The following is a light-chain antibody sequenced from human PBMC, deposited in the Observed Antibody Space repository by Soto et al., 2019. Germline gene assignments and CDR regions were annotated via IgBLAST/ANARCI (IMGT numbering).Light chain of an antibody. CDR3: QQYGSSEII. CDR2: GAS. J-gene: IGKJ5*01. V-gene: IGKV3-20*01. CDR1: QSVSSSY. Sequence: EIVLTQSPATLSLSLGQRATLSCRASQSVSSSYLAWYQQKPGQAPRLLIYGASSRATGIPDRFSGSVSGTDFTLTITRLEPEDFAVFYCQQYGSSEIIFGQGTRLEIK.